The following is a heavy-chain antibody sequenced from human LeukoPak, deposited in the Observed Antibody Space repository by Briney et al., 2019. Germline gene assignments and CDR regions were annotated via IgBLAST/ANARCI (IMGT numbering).Heavy chain of an antibody. CDR3: ARDRGIDAFDI. CDR2: ISSSSSYI. D-gene: IGHD2-15*01. V-gene: IGHV3-21*01. Sequence: GGSLRLSCAASGFTFSSYSMNWVRQAPGKGLEWVSSISSSSSYIYYADSVKGRFTISRDNAKNSLYLQMNSLRAEDTAVYYCARDRGIDAFDIWGQGIMVTVSS. J-gene: IGHJ3*02. CDR1: GFTFSSYS.